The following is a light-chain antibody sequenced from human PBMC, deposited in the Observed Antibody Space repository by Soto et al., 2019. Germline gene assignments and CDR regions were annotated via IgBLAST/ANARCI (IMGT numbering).Light chain of an antibody. V-gene: IGKV3-15*01. J-gene: IGKJ5*01. CDR1: QSVSSN. CDR3: QLYGVSSPRIT. Sequence: EIVMTQSPATLSVSPGERATLSCRASQSVSSNLAWYQQKPGQAPSLLIYGAFTRATGIPARFSGTGSGTEFTLTISRLEPEDFAVYYCQLYGVSSPRITFGQGTRLEIK. CDR2: GAF.